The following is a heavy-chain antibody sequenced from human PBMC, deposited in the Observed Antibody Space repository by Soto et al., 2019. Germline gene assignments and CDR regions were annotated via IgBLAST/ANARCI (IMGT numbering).Heavy chain of an antibody. CDR3: AREPYSSSWYYYYYGMDV. Sequence: SETLSLTCTVSGGSVSSGSCYWSWIRQPPGKGLEWIGYIYYSGSTNYNPSLKSRVTISVDTSKNQFSLKLSSVTAADTAVYYCAREPYSSSWYYYYYGMDVWGQGTTVTVSS. D-gene: IGHD6-13*01. CDR1: GGSVSSGSCY. V-gene: IGHV4-61*01. CDR2: IYYSGST. J-gene: IGHJ6*02.